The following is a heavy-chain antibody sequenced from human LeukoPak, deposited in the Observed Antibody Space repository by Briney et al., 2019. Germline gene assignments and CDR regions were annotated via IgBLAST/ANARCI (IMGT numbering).Heavy chain of an antibody. CDR2: INPNSGGT. D-gene: IGHD5-18*01. V-gene: IGHV1-2*02. Sequence: GASVKVSCKASGHTFTGYTMHWVRQAPGQGLEWMGWINPNSGGTNYAQKFQGRVTMTRDTSISTAYMELSSLTSDDAAVFYCARGRSGAYDYGFYFDFWGQGALVTVSS. J-gene: IGHJ4*02. CDR3: ARGRSGAYDYGFYFDF. CDR1: GHTFTGYT.